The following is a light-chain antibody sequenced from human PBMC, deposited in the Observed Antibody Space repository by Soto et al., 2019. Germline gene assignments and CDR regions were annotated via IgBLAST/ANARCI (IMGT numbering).Light chain of an antibody. CDR3: QQYGSSGIT. CDR1: QSVNSHY. V-gene: IGKV3-20*01. CDR2: GAS. J-gene: IGKJ5*01. Sequence: EIVLMQSPGTLSLSPGEGATLSCRASQSVNSHYLAWYQQKPGRAPRLLIHGASSRATGIPARFSGSGSGTEFTLTISSLQSEDFAVYYCQQYGSSGITFGQGTRLEIK.